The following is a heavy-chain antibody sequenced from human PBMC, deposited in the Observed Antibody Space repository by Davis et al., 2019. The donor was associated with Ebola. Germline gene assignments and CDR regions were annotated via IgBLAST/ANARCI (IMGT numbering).Heavy chain of an antibody. CDR1: GFTFSSYS. V-gene: IGHV3-48*02. J-gene: IGHJ4*02. CDR2: INSKSRSI. Sequence: PGGSLRPSCIGPGFTFSSYSMSWVRQAPGKGLEWVAYINSKSRSIYYADSVRGRFTISRDNAKNSLYLQMNSLRDEDTAVYYCARGGYDWGQGTRVTVSS. D-gene: IGHD5-12*01. CDR3: ARGGYD.